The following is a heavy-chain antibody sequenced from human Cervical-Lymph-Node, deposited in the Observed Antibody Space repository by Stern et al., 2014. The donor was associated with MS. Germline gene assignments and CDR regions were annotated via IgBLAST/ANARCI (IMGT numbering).Heavy chain of an antibody. D-gene: IGHD6-19*01. Sequence: VQLEESGAEMRKPGSSVRVSCKASGGTFSTSVISWLRQAPGQGLEWMGGISPMFGRANYAQKFQGSVTITADESTSTVYMGLTSLRSEDTAVYYCARDAGIAVAGTGPYYFDFWGQGTLVTVSS. CDR1: GGTFSTSV. V-gene: IGHV1-69*01. CDR2: ISPMFGRA. J-gene: IGHJ4*02. CDR3: ARDAGIAVAGTGPYYFDF.